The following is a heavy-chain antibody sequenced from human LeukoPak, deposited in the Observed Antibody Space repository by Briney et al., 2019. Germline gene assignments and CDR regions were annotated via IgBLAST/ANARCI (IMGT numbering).Heavy chain of an antibody. CDR1: GFTFSSYW. CDR2: IKRDGSEK. Sequence: GGSLRLSCAASGFTFSSYWMSWVRQAPGKGLEWVANIKRDGSEKYYVDSVKGRFAISRDNGKRSLYLQMNSLRAEDTAVYYCVRDRRPDAFDIWGQGTMVTVSS. V-gene: IGHV3-7*03. CDR3: VRDRRPDAFDI. J-gene: IGHJ3*02.